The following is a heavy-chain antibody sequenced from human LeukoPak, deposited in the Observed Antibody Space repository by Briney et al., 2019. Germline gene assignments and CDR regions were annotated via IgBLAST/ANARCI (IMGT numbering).Heavy chain of an antibody. CDR2: IIPIFGTA. CDR1: GYTFTSYG. CDR3: ARDLNVDYGGNSGWFDP. D-gene: IGHD4-23*01. J-gene: IGHJ5*02. V-gene: IGHV1-69*05. Sequence: GASVKVSCKASGYTFTSYGISWVRQAPGQGLEWMGRIIPIFGTANYAQKFQGRVTITTDESTSTAYMELSSLRSEDTAVYYCARDLNVDYGGNSGWFDPWGQGTLVTVSS.